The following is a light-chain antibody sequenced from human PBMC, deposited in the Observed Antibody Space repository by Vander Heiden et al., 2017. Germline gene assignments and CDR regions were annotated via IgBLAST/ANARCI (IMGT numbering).Light chain of an antibody. J-gene: IGLJ2*01. Sequence: QSVLTQPPSVSGAPGQRVTISCTGSSSNIGAGYDVHWYQQLPGTAPNLLIYGNSNRPSGVPDRFSGSKSGTSASLAITGLQAEDEADYYCQSYDSSLSGSVFSGGTKLTVL. CDR2: GNS. CDR3: QSYDSSLSGSV. CDR1: SSNIGAGYD. V-gene: IGLV1-40*01.